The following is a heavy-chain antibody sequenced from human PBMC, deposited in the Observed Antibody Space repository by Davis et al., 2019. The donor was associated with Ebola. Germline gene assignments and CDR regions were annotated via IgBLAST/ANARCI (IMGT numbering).Heavy chain of an antibody. D-gene: IGHD2-21*01. CDR3: ARLPTYCGGDCYYLDY. J-gene: IGHJ4*02. CDR2: INPSGST. Sequence: MPSETLSLTCAVYGGSFSGYYWSWIRQPPGKGLEWIGEINPSGSTNYNPSLKSRVTISVDTSKNQFSLKLSSVTAADTAVYYCARLPTYCGGDCYYLDYWGQGTLVTVSS. V-gene: IGHV4-34*01. CDR1: GGSFSGYY.